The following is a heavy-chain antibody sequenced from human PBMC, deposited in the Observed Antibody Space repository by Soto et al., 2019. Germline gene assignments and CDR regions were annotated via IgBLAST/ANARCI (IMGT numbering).Heavy chain of an antibody. CDR2: ISSSSSYI. V-gene: IGHV3-21*01. Sequence: PGGSLRLSCAASGFTFSSYSMNWVRQAPGKGLEWVSSISSSSSYIYYADSVKGRFTISRDNAKNSLYLQMNSLRAEDTAVYYCARDPVGFWYFDLWGRGTLVTVS. D-gene: IGHD1-26*01. J-gene: IGHJ2*01. CDR3: ARDPVGFWYFDL. CDR1: GFTFSSYS.